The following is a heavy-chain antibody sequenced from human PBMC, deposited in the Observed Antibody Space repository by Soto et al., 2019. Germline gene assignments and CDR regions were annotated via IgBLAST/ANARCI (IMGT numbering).Heavy chain of an antibody. CDR1: GGTFSRSA. J-gene: IGHJ5*02. CDR3: ARQLEPNSRSYNWFDP. V-gene: IGHV1-69*13. Sequence: ASVKVSCKASGGTFSRSAISWVRQAPGQGLEWMGGIIPILDSATYAQKFQGRLTITADESTSTAYLELTSLRAEDTAVYYCARQLEPNSRSYNWFDPWGQGTLVTVSS. D-gene: IGHD1-1*01. CDR2: IIPILDSA.